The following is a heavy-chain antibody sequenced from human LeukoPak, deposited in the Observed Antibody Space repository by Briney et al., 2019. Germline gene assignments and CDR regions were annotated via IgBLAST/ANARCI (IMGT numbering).Heavy chain of an antibody. CDR1: GGTFSSYA. CDR2: IIPIFGTA. Sequence: GASVKVSCMASGGTFSSYAISWVRQAPGQGLEWMGGIIPIFGTANYAQKFQGRVTITTDESTSTAYMELSSLRSEDTAVYYCARCVASRRSPLFWSGYSHYYYYYMDVWGKGTTVTVSS. J-gene: IGHJ6*03. V-gene: IGHV1-69*05. CDR3: ARCVASRRSPLFWSGYSHYYYYYMDV. D-gene: IGHD3-3*01.